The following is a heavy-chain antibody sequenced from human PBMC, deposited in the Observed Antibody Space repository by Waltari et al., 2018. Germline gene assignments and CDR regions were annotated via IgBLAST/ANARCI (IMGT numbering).Heavy chain of an antibody. V-gene: IGHV4-34*01. Sequence: QVQLQQWGAGLLKPSETLSLTCAVYGGSFSGYYWSWIRQPPGKGLEWIGEINHSGSTNYNPSLKSRVTISVDTSKNQFSRKLSSVTAADTAVYYCARARVVVAASTIPIIDYWGQGTLVTVSS. CDR3: ARARVVVAASTIPIIDY. D-gene: IGHD2-15*01. J-gene: IGHJ4*02. CDR2: INHSGST. CDR1: GGSFSGYY.